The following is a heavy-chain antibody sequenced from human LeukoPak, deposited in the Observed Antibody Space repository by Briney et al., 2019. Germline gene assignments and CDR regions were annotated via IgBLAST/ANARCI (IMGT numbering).Heavy chain of an antibody. J-gene: IGHJ4*02. CDR3: ARDPVDYGGDDADF. Sequence: LGGSLRLSCAASGFTFSNYAMSWVRPAPEKGLEWVSIISGSDGHIYYSDSVKGRFTISRDNSKNTLYLQMNSLTADDTAVYYCARDPVDYGGDDADFWGQGTLVTVSS. V-gene: IGHV3-23*01. CDR1: GFTFSNYA. CDR2: ISGSDGHI. D-gene: IGHD4-23*01.